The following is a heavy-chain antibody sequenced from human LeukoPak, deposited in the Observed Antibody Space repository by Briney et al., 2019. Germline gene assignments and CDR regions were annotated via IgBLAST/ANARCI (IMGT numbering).Heavy chain of an antibody. D-gene: IGHD1-14*01. V-gene: IGHV1-46*01. J-gene: IGHJ6*02. Sequence: ASVKVSCKASGYTFTSYYMHWVRQAPGPGLEWMGVIHPSGGSTNYAQKFQGRVTMTRDTSTRAVYIEQSSLRFEDTAVDYCGNRPGNGMDVWGQGTTVTVSS. CDR3: GNRPGNGMDV. CDR2: IHPSGGST. CDR1: GYTFTSYY.